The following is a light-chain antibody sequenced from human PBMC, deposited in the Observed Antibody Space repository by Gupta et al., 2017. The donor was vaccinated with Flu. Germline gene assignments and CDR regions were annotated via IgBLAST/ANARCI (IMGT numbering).Light chain of an antibody. CDR3: QQIYSTPTWT. CDR1: QSISSY. CDR2: AAS. Sequence: DIQMTQSPSSLSASVRDRVTITCRASQSISSYLNWYQQKPGKAPKLLIYAASSLQCGVPSRFSGSGCGSDFTLTISSRQPEDFATYYCQQIYSTPTWTFGQGTKVEIK. J-gene: IGKJ1*01. V-gene: IGKV1-39*01.